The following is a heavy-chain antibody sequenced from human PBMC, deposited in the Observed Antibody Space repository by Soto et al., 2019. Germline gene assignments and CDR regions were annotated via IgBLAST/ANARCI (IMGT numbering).Heavy chain of an antibody. CDR1: GYTFTSYG. Sequence: ASVKVSCKASGYTFTSYGISWVRQAPGQGLEWMGWISAYNGNTNYAQKLQGRVTMTTDTSTSTAYMELRSLRSDNTAVYYCARAGYGDYYNPYDYWGQGTLVTVSS. CDR2: ISAYNGNT. J-gene: IGHJ4*02. V-gene: IGHV1-18*01. CDR3: ARAGYGDYYNPYDY. D-gene: IGHD4-17*01.